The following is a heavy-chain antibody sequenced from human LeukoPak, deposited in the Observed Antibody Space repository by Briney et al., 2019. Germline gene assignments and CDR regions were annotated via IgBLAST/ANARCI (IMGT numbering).Heavy chain of an antibody. D-gene: IGHD3-22*01. Sequence: ASVRLTCKDSGVTLSKISRDWVRQAHGKGLEWMGRVGHEDGTTIHAQKFQGRFNMTVDTATDTAYMQMSSLMSEDTAIYYCATGAIVFDYWGQGTLVTVSS. V-gene: IGHV1-24*01. CDR3: ATGAIVFDY. J-gene: IGHJ4*02. CDR2: VGHEDGTT. CDR1: GVTLSKIS.